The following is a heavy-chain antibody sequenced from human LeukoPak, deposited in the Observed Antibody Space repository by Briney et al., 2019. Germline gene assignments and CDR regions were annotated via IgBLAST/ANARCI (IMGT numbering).Heavy chain of an antibody. D-gene: IGHD3-22*01. J-gene: IGHJ3*02. CDR3: ARDHSYYFDTTGYYYDAFDI. CDR1: GFIFSNYW. V-gene: IGHV3-7*04. Sequence: GGSLRLSCAASGFIFSNYWMSWVCQAPGKGLEWVANIKPDGSEARYVDSVKGRFTISRDNAKNSLYLQMNSLRAEDAAVFYCARDHSYYFDTTGYYYDAFDIWGQGTMVTVSS. CDR2: IKPDGSEA.